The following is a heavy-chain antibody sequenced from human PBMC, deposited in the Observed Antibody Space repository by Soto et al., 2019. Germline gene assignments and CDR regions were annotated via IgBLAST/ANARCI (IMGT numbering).Heavy chain of an antibody. CDR1: GGSFSGYY. CDR2: INHSGST. Sequence: PSETLSLTCAVYGGSFSGYYWSWIRQPPGKGLEWIGEINHSGSTNYNPSLKSRVTISVDTSKNQFSLKLSSVTAADTAVYYCARIAVGLRYFEWLLSSGWFDPWGQGTLVTVSS. J-gene: IGHJ5*02. V-gene: IGHV4-34*01. CDR3: ARIAVGLRYFEWLLSSGWFDP. D-gene: IGHD3-9*01.